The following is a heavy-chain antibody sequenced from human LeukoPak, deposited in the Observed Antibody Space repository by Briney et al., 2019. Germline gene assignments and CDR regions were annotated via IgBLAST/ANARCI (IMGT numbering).Heavy chain of an antibody. V-gene: IGHV3-30*18. CDR1: GFTFSSYW. Sequence: GSLRLSCAASGFTFSSYWMSWVRQAPGKGLEWVAVISYDGSNKYYADSVKGRFTISRDNSKNTLYLQMNSLRAEDTAVYYCAKESAGEDHFDYWGQGTLVTVSS. D-gene: IGHD6-13*01. CDR2: ISYDGSNK. J-gene: IGHJ4*02. CDR3: AKESAGEDHFDY.